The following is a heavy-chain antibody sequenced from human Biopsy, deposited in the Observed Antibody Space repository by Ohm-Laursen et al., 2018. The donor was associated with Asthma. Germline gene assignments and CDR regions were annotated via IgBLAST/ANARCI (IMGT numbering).Heavy chain of an antibody. J-gene: IGHJ4*02. CDR2: ISGSGGST. CDR1: GFTFSSYA. Sequence: SLRLSCTASGFTFSSYAMNWVRQAPGKGLEWVSVISGSGGSTYYADSVKGRFTISRDYSKNTLYLQMHSLRAEDTAVYYCARGDSSNWSHYYFDYWGQGTLVTVSS. CDR3: ARGDSSNWSHYYFDY. D-gene: IGHD3-22*01. V-gene: IGHV3-23*01.